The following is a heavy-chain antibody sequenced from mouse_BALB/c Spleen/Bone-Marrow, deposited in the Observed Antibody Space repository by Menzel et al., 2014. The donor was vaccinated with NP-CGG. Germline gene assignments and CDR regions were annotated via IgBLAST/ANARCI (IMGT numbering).Heavy chain of an antibody. D-gene: IGHD1-1*01. J-gene: IGHJ1*01. Sequence: VLLQQSGGGLVQPGGSLKLSCVASGFTFSSYGMSWVRQTPDKRLELVATINNNGGSTYYPDSVKGQFTISRDNAKNTLYLQMSSLKSEDTAMYYCARVYGWYFDVWGAGTTVTVSS. CDR2: INNNGGST. CDR1: GFTFSSYG. V-gene: IGHV5-6-3*01. CDR3: ARVYGWYFDV.